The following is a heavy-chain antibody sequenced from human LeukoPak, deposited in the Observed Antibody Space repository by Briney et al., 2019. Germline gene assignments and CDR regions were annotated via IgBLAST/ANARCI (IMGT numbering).Heavy chain of an antibody. J-gene: IGHJ4*02. V-gene: IGHV3-30*18. CDR2: ISYDGSNK. CDR1: GFTFSSYG. CDR3: AKILGSGCGY. D-gene: IGHD6-19*01. Sequence: GGSLRLSCAASGFTFSSYGMHWVRQAPGKGLEWVAVISYDGSNKYYADSVKGRFTISRDNSKNTLYLQMNSLRAEDTAVYYCAKILGSGCGYWGQGTLVTVSS.